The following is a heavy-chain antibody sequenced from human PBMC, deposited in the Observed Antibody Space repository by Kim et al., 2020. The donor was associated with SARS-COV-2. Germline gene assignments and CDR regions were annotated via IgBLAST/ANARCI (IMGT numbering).Heavy chain of an antibody. V-gene: IGHV3-33*05. J-gene: IGHJ4*02. Sequence: GGSLRLSCAASGFTFSSYGMHWVRQAPGKGLEWVAVISYDGSNKYYADSVKGRFTISRDNSKNTLYLQMNSLRAEDTAVYYCARDRGSSGWCFDYWGQGTLVTVSS. CDR1: GFTFSSYG. D-gene: IGHD6-19*01. CDR3: ARDRGSSGWCFDY. CDR2: ISYDGSNK.